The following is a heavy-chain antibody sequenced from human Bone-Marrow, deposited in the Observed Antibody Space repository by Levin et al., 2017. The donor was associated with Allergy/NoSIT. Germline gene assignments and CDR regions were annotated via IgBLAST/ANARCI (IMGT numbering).Heavy chain of an antibody. CDR1: GYSISSGYY. Sequence: PSETLSLTCTVSGYSISSGYYWGWIRQPPGKGLEWIGSIYHSGSTYYNPSLKSRVTISVDTSKNQFSLKLSSVTAADTAVYYCARDGYNEVYWGQGTLVTVSS. V-gene: IGHV4-38-2*02. CDR3: ARDGYNEVY. CDR2: IYHSGST. J-gene: IGHJ4*02. D-gene: IGHD5-24*01.